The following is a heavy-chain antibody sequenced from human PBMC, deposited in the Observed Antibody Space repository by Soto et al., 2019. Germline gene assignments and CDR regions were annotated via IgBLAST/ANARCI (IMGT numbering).Heavy chain of an antibody. CDR2: ISYDGSNK. CDR3: AKTIQRDYYGMDV. Sequence: QVPLVESGGGVVQPGRSLRLSCAASGFTFSSYGMHWVRQAPGKGLEWVAVISYDGSNKYYADSVKGRFTISRDNSKNTLYLQMNSLRAEDTAVYYCAKTIQRDYYGMDVWGQGTTVTVSS. D-gene: IGHD2-2*01. CDR1: GFTFSSYG. V-gene: IGHV3-30*18. J-gene: IGHJ6*02.